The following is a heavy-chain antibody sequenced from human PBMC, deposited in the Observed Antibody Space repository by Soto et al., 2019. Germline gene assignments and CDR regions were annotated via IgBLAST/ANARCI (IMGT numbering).Heavy chain of an antibody. CDR1: GYTFTSYG. J-gene: IGHJ3*02. CDR2: ISAYNGNT. V-gene: IGHV1-18*01. Sequence: ASVKVSCKASGYTFTSYGISWVRQAPGQGLEWMGWISAYNGNTNYAQKLQGRVTMTTDTSTSTAYMELRSLRSDDTAVYYCARDGDYGDFDDAFDIWGQGTMVTVSS. D-gene: IGHD4-17*01. CDR3: ARDGDYGDFDDAFDI.